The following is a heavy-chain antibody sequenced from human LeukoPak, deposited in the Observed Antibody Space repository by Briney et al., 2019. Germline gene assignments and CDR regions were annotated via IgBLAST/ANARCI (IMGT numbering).Heavy chain of an antibody. CDR1: GGTFSSYA. CDR2: IIPIFGTA. V-gene: IGHV1-69*06. CDR3: AREGMGYCSGTSCYGGVFYAFDI. D-gene: IGHD2-2*01. J-gene: IGHJ3*02. Sequence: SVKVSCKASGGTFSSYAISWVRQAPGRGLEWMGGIIPIFGTANYAQKFQSRVTITADKSTSTAYMELSSLRSEDTAVYYCAREGMGYCSGTSCYGGVFYAFDIWGQGTMVTVSS.